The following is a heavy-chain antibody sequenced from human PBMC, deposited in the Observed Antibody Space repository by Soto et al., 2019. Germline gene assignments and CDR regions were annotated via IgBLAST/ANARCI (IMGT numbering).Heavy chain of an antibody. CDR1: GYTFTRSG. D-gene: IGHD5-12*01. CDR2: ISSYNGDT. V-gene: IGHV1-18*01. CDR3: AGEDVAAYYYYGMDV. Sequence: QVQLVQSGAEVKKPGASVKVSCKASGYTFTRSGISWVRQAPGQGPEWMGWISSYNGDTNYAQTFQGRGTMTTDTSTSTADMEMRSLRSDDTAAYYCAGEDVAAYYYYGMDVWGQGTPVTVSS. J-gene: IGHJ6*02.